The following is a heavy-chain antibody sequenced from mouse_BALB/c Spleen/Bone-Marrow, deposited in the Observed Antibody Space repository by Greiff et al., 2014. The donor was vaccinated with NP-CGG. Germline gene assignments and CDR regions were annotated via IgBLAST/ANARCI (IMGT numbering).Heavy chain of an antibody. CDR2: IFPGTGTT. J-gene: IGHJ2*01. CDR1: GYTFTSYW. V-gene: IGHV1S132*01. Sequence: QVQLQQSGAELVKPGASVKLSCKTSGYTFTSYWIQWVKQRPGQGLGWIGAIFPGTGTTYYNEKFKGKATLTIDTSSSTAYMQLSSLTSEDSAVYFCASRDSSGYVPDYWGQGTTLTVSS. CDR3: ASRDSSGYVPDY. D-gene: IGHD3-2*01.